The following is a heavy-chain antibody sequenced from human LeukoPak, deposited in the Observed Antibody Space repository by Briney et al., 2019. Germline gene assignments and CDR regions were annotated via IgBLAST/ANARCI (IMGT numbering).Heavy chain of an antibody. D-gene: IGHD2-2*01. J-gene: IGHJ4*02. Sequence: PGGSLRLSCVASGFTFSNYAMSWVRQAPGKGLGWVSGISGSGDTAYYADSVKGRFTISRDDSKNTVYLQMNSLRAEDTAVYYCAKDPIYYAPAAPYYFDYWGQGTLVTVSS. CDR1: GFTFSNYA. CDR2: ISGSGDTA. CDR3: AKDPIYYAPAAPYYFDY. V-gene: IGHV3-23*01.